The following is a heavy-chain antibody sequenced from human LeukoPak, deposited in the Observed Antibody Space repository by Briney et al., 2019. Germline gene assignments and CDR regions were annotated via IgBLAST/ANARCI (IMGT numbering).Heavy chain of an antibody. J-gene: IGHJ6*02. D-gene: IGHD6-6*01. Sequence: ASVKVSCKASGYTFTGYYMHWVRQAPGQGLEWMGRINPNSGGTNYAQKFQGWVTMTSDTSISTAYMELSRLRSDDTAVYYCAREEDSTVSMDVWGQGTTVTVSS. CDR2: INPNSGGT. CDR3: AREEDSTVSMDV. CDR1: GYTFTGYY. V-gene: IGHV1-2*04.